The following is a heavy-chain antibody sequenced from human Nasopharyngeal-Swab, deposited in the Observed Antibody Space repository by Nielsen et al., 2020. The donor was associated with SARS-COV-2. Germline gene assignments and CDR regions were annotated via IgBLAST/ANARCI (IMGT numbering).Heavy chain of an antibody. CDR3: ARVGRFLEWLLSTNYYYYMDV. V-gene: IGHV4-34*01. D-gene: IGHD3-3*01. CDR1: GFTLSSNS. Sequence: ESLKISCAASGFTLSSNSMNWIRQPPGKGLEWIGEINHSGSTNYNPSLKSRVTISVDTSKNQFSLKLSSVTAADTAVYYCARVGRFLEWLLSTNYYYYMDVWGKGTTVTVSS. J-gene: IGHJ6*03. CDR2: INHSGST.